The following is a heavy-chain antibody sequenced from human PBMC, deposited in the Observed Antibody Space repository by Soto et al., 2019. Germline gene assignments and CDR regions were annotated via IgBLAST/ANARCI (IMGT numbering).Heavy chain of an antibody. V-gene: IGHV3-30*18. D-gene: IGHD2-15*01. CDR3: AKLDEGGLQYAYYAMDV. Sequence: GSLSLSCVASGCTFSNYGMQWVRQAPGKGLEWVAVISYDGSNKYYADSVKGRFTISRDNSKNTLYLQMTSLRTEDTALYYCAKLDEGGLQYAYYAMDVWGQGTTVTVSS. J-gene: IGHJ6*02. CDR1: GCTFSNYG. CDR2: ISYDGSNK.